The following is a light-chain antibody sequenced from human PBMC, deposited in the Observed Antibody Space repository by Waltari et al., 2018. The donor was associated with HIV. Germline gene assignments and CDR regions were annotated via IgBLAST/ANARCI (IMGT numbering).Light chain of an antibody. CDR2: GKN. V-gene: IGLV3-19*01. J-gene: IGLJ3*02. CDR3: NSRDSSGNHLV. Sequence: SSALTQDPAVSLVLAQPVRITCQAASFSKYYEPWYQQKPGQPPVLVHDGKNTRPSGIPDRFSGSTSGSTTSLTIAGAQAEDEADYYCNSRDSSGNHLVFGGGTKLTVL. CDR1: SFSKYY.